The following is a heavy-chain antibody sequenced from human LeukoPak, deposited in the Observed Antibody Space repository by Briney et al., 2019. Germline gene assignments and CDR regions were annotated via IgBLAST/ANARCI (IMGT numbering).Heavy chain of an antibody. V-gene: IGHV3-23*01. J-gene: IGHJ4*02. D-gene: IGHD3-10*01. CDR1: GFTLSSYG. Sequence: GGSLRLSWAAAGFTLSSYGMSWVRQAAGKGREWVAAISGSGGSTYYADSAKGRFPISRDNSKNTLYLQMNSLRAEDAAVYYCAKDRSRYYGSGSYSDYWGQGTLVTVSS. CDR3: AKDRSRYYGSGSYSDY. CDR2: ISGSGGST.